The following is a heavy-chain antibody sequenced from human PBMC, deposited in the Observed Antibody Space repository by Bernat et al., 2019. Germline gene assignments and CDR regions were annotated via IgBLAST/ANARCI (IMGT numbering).Heavy chain of an antibody. Sequence: VQLVESGGGLVQPGGSLRLSCAASGFTVSSYAMHWVRQAPGKGLEWVAVISYDGSNKYYADSVKGRFTISRDNSKNTLYLQMNSLRAEDTAVYYCARDARYFDWLLEYNWFDPWGQGTLVTVSS. D-gene: IGHD3-9*01. CDR2: ISYDGSNK. J-gene: IGHJ5*02. CDR3: ARDARYFDWLLEYNWFDP. V-gene: IGHV3-30*01. CDR1: GFTVSSYA.